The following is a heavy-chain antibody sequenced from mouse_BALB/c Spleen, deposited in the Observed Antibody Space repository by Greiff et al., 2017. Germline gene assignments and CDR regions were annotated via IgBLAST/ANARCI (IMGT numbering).Heavy chain of an antibody. CDR1: GFSLSTSGMG. V-gene: IGHV8-8*01. J-gene: IGHJ3*01. D-gene: IGHD2-4*01. CDR2: IWWDDDK. CDR3: ARILSTMITTGAWFAY. Sequence: QVTLKVCGPGILQPSQTLSLTCSFSGFSLSTSGMGVGWIRQPSGKGLEWLAHIWWDDDKRYNPALKSRLTISKDTSSNQVFLKIASVDTADTATYYCARILSTMITTGAWFAYWGQGTLVTVSA.